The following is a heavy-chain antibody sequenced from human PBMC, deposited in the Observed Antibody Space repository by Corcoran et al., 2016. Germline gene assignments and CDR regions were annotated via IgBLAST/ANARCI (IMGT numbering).Heavy chain of an antibody. D-gene: IGHD3-3*01. V-gene: IGHV1-69*06. J-gene: IGHJ6*02. CDR1: GGTFSSYA. CDR2: IIPIFGTA. Sequence: QVQLVQSGAEVKKPGSSVKVSCKASGGTFSSYAISWVRQAPGQGLEWMGGIIPIFGTANYAQKFQGRVTITADKSTSTAYMELSSLRSEDTAVYSCASGYESGTALYYYYGMDVWGQGTTVTVSS. CDR3: ASGYESGTALYYYYGMDV.